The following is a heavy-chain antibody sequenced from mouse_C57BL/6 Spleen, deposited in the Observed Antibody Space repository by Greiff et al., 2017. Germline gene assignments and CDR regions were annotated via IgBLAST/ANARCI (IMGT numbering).Heavy chain of an antibody. J-gene: IGHJ2*01. CDR2: IDPEDGDT. D-gene: IGHD1-1*01. Sequence: VQLQQSGAELVRPGASVKLSCTASGFNIKDYYMHWVKQRPEQGLEWIGRIDPEDGDTEYAPKFQGKATMTADTSSNTAYLQLSSLTSEDTAVYYCTTESTTVVPFDYWGQGTTLTVSS. CDR3: TTESTTVVPFDY. CDR1: GFNIKDYY. V-gene: IGHV14-1*01.